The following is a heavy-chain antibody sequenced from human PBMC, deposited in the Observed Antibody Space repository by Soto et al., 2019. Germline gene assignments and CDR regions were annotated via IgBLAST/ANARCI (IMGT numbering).Heavy chain of an antibody. Sequence: SETLFLTCTVSGGSVSSHYWSWIRQPAGKGLEWLGRLYNAERTSYNPSLKGRVTMSMDTSNNQFSLKLTSVTAADTAVYFCAREPLAHSYFDFWGQGTLVTVSS. CDR2: LYNAERT. J-gene: IGHJ4*02. CDR1: GGSVSSHY. V-gene: IGHV4-4*07. CDR3: AREPLAHSYFDF.